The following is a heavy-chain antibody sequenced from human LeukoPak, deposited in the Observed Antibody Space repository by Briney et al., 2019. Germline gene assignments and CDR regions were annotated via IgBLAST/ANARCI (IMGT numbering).Heavy chain of an antibody. CDR1: GGTFSSYA. Sequence: SVKVSCKASGGTFSSYAISWVRQAPGQGLEWMGGIIPIFGTANYAQKFQGRVTMTEDTSTDTAYMELSSLRSEDTAVYYCATDWGGPSNAFDIWGQGTMVTVSS. J-gene: IGHJ3*02. CDR2: IIPIFGTA. D-gene: IGHD3-16*01. V-gene: IGHV1-69*06. CDR3: ATDWGGPSNAFDI.